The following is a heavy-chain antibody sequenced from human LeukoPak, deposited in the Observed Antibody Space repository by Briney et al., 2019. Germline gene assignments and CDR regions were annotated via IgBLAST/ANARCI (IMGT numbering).Heavy chain of an antibody. CDR3: ARGPIVGVTGDY. CDR1: GASISSDY. D-gene: IGHD1-26*01. J-gene: IGHJ4*02. CDR2: THYSGST. V-gene: IGHV4-59*01. Sequence: SETLSLTCTVSGASISSDYWNWIRQPPGKGLEWIGYTHYSGSTNYNPSLKSRVTISVDTSKNQFSLKLSSLTAADTAVYYCARGPIVGVTGDYWGQGTLVTVSS.